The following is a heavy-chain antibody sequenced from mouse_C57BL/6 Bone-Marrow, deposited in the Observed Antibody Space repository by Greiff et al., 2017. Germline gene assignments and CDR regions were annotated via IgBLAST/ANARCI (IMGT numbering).Heavy chain of an antibody. D-gene: IGHD2-3*01. Sequence: VQLKESGPSLVRPSQTLSLTCTVTGFSINSDCYWIWIRQFPGNKLEYIGYTFYSGITYYNPSLESRTYITRDTSKNQLSLKLSSVTTEDTAIYYCARTDGYYGAMDYWGQGTSVTVSS. CDR1: GFSINSDCY. J-gene: IGHJ4*01. CDR3: ARTDGYYGAMDY. V-gene: IGHV3-3*01. CDR2: TFYSGIT.